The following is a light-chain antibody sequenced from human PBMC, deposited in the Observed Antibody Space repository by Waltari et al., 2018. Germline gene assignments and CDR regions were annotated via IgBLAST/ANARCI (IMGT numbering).Light chain of an antibody. V-gene: IGLV1-47*01. CDR3: ASWDQSLRGVV. CDR1: TSNIGFTS. Sequence: QSVLSQPPSASASPEQGVTISCSGSTSNIGFTSVFRYQHVPGTAPKLVIFRDSHRPSGFPGRFSGSKSGTSASLAISGLRSEDEADYYCASWDQSLRGVVFGGGTKLTVL. J-gene: IGLJ2*01. CDR2: RDS.